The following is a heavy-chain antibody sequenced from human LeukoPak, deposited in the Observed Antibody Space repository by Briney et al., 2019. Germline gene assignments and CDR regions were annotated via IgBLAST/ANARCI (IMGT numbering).Heavy chain of an antibody. D-gene: IGHD3-16*01. J-gene: IGHJ4*02. V-gene: IGHV4-39*01. CDR1: GGSIISSTYY. CDR2: IHYSGST. CDR3: ARLDSIHLITY. Sequence: SETLSLTCSVSGGSIISSTYYWGCIRQPPGKGLEWIGSIHYSGSTYHNPSLKSRVTISVDTSKNQFSLKLSSVTAADTAVYYCARLDSIHLITYWGQGTLVTVSS.